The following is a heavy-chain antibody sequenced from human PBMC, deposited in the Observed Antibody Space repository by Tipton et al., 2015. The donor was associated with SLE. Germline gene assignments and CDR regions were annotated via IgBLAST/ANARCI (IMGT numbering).Heavy chain of an antibody. J-gene: IGHJ3*02. CDR1: GFTFTTST. D-gene: IGHD3-10*01. Sequence: QLVQSGAEVKKPGASVKVSCKASGFTFTTSTISWVRQAPGQGLEWMGWLDPDSGDRYSAQKFQGRLTMTRDTSITTAYMELSSLRSDDTAVYFCARDLGHYYGSGAYYASDIWGQGTMVTVSS. CDR2: LDPDSGDR. V-gene: IGHV1-2*02. CDR3: ARDLGHYYGSGAYYASDI.